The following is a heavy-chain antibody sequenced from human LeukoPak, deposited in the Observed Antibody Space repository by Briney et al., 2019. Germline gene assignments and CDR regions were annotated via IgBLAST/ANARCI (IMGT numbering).Heavy chain of an antibody. J-gene: IGHJ4*02. D-gene: IGHD3-3*01. Sequence: SETLSLTCAVYDGSFSGYYWSWIRQPPGKGLEWIGEINHSGSTNYNPSLKSRVTISLDTSKSQFSLKVRYVTAADTALYHCARGLNDSWTGENYWGQGTLVTVSS. CDR2: INHSGST. CDR3: ARGLNDSWTGENY. V-gene: IGHV4-34*01. CDR1: DGSFSGYY.